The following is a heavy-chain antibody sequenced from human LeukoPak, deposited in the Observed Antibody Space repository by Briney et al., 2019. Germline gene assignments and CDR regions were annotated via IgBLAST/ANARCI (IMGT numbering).Heavy chain of an antibody. D-gene: IGHD3-22*01. J-gene: IGHJ4*02. Sequence: RGSLRLSCAASGFTFSSYGMHWVRQAPGKGLEWVAFIRYDGSNKYYADSVKGRFTISRDNSKNTLYLQMNSLRAEDTAVYYCAKDAALYYYDSSGYYGNWGQGTLVTVSS. CDR2: IRYDGSNK. CDR3: AKDAALYYYDSSGYYGN. V-gene: IGHV3-30*02. CDR1: GFTFSSYG.